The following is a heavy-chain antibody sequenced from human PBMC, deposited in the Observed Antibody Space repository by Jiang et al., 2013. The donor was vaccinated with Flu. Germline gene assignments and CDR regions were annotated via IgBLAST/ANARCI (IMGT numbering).Heavy chain of an antibody. D-gene: IGHD2-8*01. J-gene: IGHJ3*02. CDR2: IYYSGST. CDR3: ATPQFDYCANGVCYEHHKAFDI. V-gene: IGHV4-39*01. CDR1: GASISSTSYY. Sequence: GPGLVKPSETLSLTCTVSGASISSTSYYWGWIRQPPGKGLEWIGSIYYSGSTYYNPSLKSRVTISVDTSKNQFSLKLSSVTAADTAVYYCATPQFDYCANGVCYEHHKAFDIWGQGTMVTVSS.